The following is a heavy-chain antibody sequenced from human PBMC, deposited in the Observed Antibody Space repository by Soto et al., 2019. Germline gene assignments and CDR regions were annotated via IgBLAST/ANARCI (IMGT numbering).Heavy chain of an antibody. D-gene: IGHD2-8*01. CDR2: INAGNGNT. CDR1: GYTFTSYA. J-gene: IGHJ4*02. V-gene: IGHV1-3*01. CDR3: ARDNYCTNGVRGRDFDY. Sequence: ASVKVSCKASGYTFTSYAMHWVRQAPGQRLEWMGWINAGNGNTKYSQKFQGRVTITRDTSASTAYMELSSLRSEDTAVYYCARDNYCTNGVRGRDFDYWGQGTLVTVSS.